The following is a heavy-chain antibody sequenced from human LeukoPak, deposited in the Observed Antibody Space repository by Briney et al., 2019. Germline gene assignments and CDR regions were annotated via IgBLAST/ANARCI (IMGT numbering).Heavy chain of an antibody. CDR2: ISYDGSNK. CDR3: AKDLDGYNHY. CDR1: GFTFSSYG. D-gene: IGHD5-24*01. V-gene: IGHV3-30*18. Sequence: GRSLRLSCAASGFTFSSYGMHWVRQAPGKGLEWVAVISYDGSNKYYADSVKGRFTISRDNSKNTLYLQMNSLRAEDTAVYYCAKDLDGYNHYWGQGTLVTVSS. J-gene: IGHJ4*02.